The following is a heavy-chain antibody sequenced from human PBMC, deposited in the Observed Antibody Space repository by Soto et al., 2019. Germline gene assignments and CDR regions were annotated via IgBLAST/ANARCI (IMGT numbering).Heavy chain of an antibody. D-gene: IGHD6-19*01. CDR2: ISAYNGNT. Sequence: ASVKVSCAACGYTFTSYGISWVRQAPGQGLEWMGWISAYNGNTNYAQKLQGRVTMTTDTSTSTAYMELRSLRSDDTAVYYCARGSGSSGWSDFDYWGQGTLVTVSS. CDR3: ARGSGSSGWSDFDY. J-gene: IGHJ4*02. CDR1: GYTFTSYG. V-gene: IGHV1-18*04.